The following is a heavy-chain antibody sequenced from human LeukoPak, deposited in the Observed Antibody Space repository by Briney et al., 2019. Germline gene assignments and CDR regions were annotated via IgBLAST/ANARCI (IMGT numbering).Heavy chain of an antibody. D-gene: IGHD3-9*01. V-gene: IGHV1-3*01. J-gene: IGHJ5*02. CDR2: INAGNGNT. Sequence: ASVKVSCKASGYTFTSYATHWVRQAPGQRLEWMGWINAGNGNTKYSQKFQGRVTITRDTSASTAYMELSSLRSEDTAVYYCARVPVLRYFDWLLSWFDPWGQGTLVTVSS. CDR1: GYTFTSYA. CDR3: ARVPVLRYFDWLLSWFDP.